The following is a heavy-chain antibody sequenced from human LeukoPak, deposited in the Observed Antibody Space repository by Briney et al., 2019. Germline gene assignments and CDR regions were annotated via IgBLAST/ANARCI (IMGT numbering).Heavy chain of an antibody. CDR2: IYYSGST. Sequence: SETLSLTCAVYGGSFSGYYWSWIRQPPGKGLEWIGSIYYSGSTYYNPSLKSRVTISVDTSKNQFSLKLSSVTAADTAVYYCARHFRPLFSGSYYFEYWGQGTLVTVSS. J-gene: IGHJ4*02. V-gene: IGHV4-34*01. CDR3: ARHFRPLFSGSYYFEY. D-gene: IGHD1-26*01. CDR1: GGSFSGYY.